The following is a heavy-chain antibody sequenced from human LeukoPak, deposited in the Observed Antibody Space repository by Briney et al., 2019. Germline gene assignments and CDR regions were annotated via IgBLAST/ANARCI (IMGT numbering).Heavy chain of an antibody. CDR1: GFTFSSYG. V-gene: IGHV3-30*18. CDR3: AKGGSSSWYEVGNWFDP. CDR2: ISYDGSNK. D-gene: IGHD6-13*01. Sequence: GGSLRLSCAASGFTFSSYGMHWVRQAPGKGLEWVAVISYDGSNKYYADSVKGRFTISRDNSKNTPYLQMNSLRAEDTAVYYCAKGGSSSWYEVGNWFDPWGQGTLVTVSS. J-gene: IGHJ5*02.